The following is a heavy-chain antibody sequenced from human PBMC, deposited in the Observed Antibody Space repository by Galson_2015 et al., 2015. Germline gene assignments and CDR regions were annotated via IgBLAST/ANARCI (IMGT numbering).Heavy chain of an antibody. V-gene: IGHV1-24*01. CDR1: GYTLTELS. J-gene: IGHJ6*02. Sequence: SVKVSCKVSGYTLTELSMHWVRQAPGKGLEWMGGFDPEDGETIYAQKFQGKVTMTEDTSTDTAYMELSSLRSEDTAVYYCATGQEGTTVRGRAYGMDVWGQGTTVTVSS. CDR2: FDPEDGET. CDR3: ATGQEGTTVRGRAYGMDV. D-gene: IGHD4-17*01.